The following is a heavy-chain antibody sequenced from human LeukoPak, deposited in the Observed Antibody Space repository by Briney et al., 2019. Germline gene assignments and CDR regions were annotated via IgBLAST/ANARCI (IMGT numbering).Heavy chain of an antibody. Sequence: GSLRLSCAASGFTFSTFGMSWIRQPAGKGLEWIGRIYPSGSTNYNPSLKSRVTMSVDTSKNQFSLKLSSVTAADTAVYYCARTSSNSWSYGMDVWGQGATVTVSS. J-gene: IGHJ6*02. CDR3: ARTSSNSWSYGMDV. CDR1: GFTFSTFG. CDR2: IYPSGST. V-gene: IGHV4-4*07. D-gene: IGHD6-13*01.